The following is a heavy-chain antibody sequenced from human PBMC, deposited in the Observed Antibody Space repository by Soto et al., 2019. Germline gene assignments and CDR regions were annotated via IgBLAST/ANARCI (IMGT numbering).Heavy chain of an antibody. Sequence: PGGCLRLSCAASGFTFSDYYMSWIRQAPGKGLEWVSYISSSGSTIYYADSVKGRFTISRDNAKNSLYLQMNSLRAEDTAVYYCAREDYGDYVAAFDIWGQRTTVTDSS. D-gene: IGHD4-17*01. J-gene: IGHJ3*02. CDR1: GFTFSDYY. CDR3: AREDYGDYVAAFDI. V-gene: IGHV3-11*01. CDR2: ISSSGSTI.